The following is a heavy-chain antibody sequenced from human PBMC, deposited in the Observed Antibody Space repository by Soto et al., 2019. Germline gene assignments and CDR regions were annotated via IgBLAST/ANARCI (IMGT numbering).Heavy chain of an antibody. CDR1: GGSISSYY. J-gene: IGHJ4*02. CDR2: IYYSGST. D-gene: IGHD2-8*01. V-gene: IGHV4-59*01. Sequence: SETLSLTCTVSGGSISSYYWSWIRQPPGKGLEWIGYIYYSGSTNYNPSLKSRVTISVDTSKNQFSLKLSSVTAADTAVYYCAGRTYCTNGVCPDYWGQGTLVTVSS. CDR3: AGRTYCTNGVCPDY.